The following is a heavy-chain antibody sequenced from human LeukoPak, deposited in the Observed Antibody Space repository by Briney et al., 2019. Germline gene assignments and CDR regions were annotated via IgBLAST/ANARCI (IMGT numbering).Heavy chain of an antibody. CDR1: GDSVSSNSAA. V-gene: IGHV6-1*01. D-gene: IGHD6-13*01. J-gene: IGHJ5*02. CDR3: ARSPPGIAAAVFWFDP. CDR2: TYYRSKWYN. Sequence: SQTLSLTCAISGDSVSSNSAAWNWIRQSPSRGLEWLGRTYYRSKWYNDYAVSVKSRITINPDTSKNQFSLQLNSVTPEDTAVYYWARSPPGIAAAVFWFDPWGQGTLVTVSS.